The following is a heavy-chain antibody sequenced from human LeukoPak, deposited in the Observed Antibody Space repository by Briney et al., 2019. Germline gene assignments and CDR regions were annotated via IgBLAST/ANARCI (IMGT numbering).Heavy chain of an antibody. Sequence: GGSLRLSCAASGFTFSSYAMHWVRQAPGKGLEYVSAISSNGGSTYYANSVKGRFTISRDNSKNTLYLQMGSLRAEDMAVYYCASLSVGATTANWGQGTLVTVSS. CDR2: ISSNGGST. V-gene: IGHV3-64*01. J-gene: IGHJ4*02. CDR3: ASLSVGATTAN. CDR1: GFTFSSYA. D-gene: IGHD1-26*01.